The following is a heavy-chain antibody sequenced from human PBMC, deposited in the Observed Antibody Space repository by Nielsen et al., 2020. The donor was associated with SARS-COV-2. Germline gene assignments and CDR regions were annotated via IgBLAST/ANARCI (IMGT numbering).Heavy chain of an antibody. CDR3: ARAAYNWDFDY. CDR1: GYSFTSYG. CDR2: ISGYNGQR. V-gene: IGHV1-18*01. Sequence: ASVKVSCKASGYSFTSYGISWVRQAPGQGLEWLGYISGYNGQRNYGQKFQGRVTLTIDTSTSTAYMELRSLRSDDTAVYYCARAAYNWDFDYWGQGTLVTVSS. J-gene: IGHJ4*02. D-gene: IGHD1-20*01.